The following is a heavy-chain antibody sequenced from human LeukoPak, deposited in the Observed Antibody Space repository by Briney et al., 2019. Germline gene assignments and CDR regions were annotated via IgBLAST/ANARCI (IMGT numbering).Heavy chain of an antibody. J-gene: IGHJ4*02. Sequence: SETLSLTCTVSGGSISSYYWSWIRQPPGKGLEWIGYIYLSGNINQNPSLKSRVTISIDTSKNQFSLKVNSVTAADTAVYYCARGYTGTHFDFWGQGTLVTVSS. CDR1: GGSISSYY. D-gene: IGHD6-13*01. V-gene: IGHV4-59*01. CDR2: IYLSGNI. CDR3: ARGYTGTHFDF.